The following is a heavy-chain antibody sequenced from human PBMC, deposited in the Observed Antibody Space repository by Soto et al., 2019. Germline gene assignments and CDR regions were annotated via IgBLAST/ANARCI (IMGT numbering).Heavy chain of an antibody. CDR1: GGTFSSYA. J-gene: IGHJ6*02. V-gene: IGHV1-69*13. Sequence: SVKASCKTSGGTFSSYAISWVRQAPGQGLEWMGGIIPIFDTANYAQKFQGRVTITADESTSTAYMELGSLRSEDTAVYYCAHKGGRGAGMDVWGQGTTVTVSS. CDR2: IIPIFDTA. D-gene: IGHD2-15*01. CDR3: AHKGGRGAGMDV.